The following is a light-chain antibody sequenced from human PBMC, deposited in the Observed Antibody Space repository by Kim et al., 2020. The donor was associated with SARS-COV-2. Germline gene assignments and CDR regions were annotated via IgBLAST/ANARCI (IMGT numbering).Light chain of an antibody. CDR2: EDN. Sequence: KTVTISCTRSSGSIASNYVQLYQQRPCSCPTTVIYEDNQRPSGVPDRFSGSIDSSSNSASLTISGLKTEDDADYYCQSYDSSNHWVFGGGTKLTVL. J-gene: IGLJ3*02. CDR3: QSYDSSNHWV. CDR1: SGSIASNY. V-gene: IGLV6-57*01.